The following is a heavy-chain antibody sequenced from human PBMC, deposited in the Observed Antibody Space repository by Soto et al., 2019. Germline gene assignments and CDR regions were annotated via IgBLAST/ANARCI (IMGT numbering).Heavy chain of an antibody. CDR3: ARDFIAASQGYFDY. Sequence: GASVKVSCKASGYTFTSYGISWVRQAPGQGLEGMGWISAYNGNTNYAQKLQGRVTMTTDTSTSPVSLELRSVTSADTAVYYCARDFIAASQGYFDYWGQGTLVTVSS. J-gene: IGHJ4*02. V-gene: IGHV1-18*01. CDR1: GYTFTSYG. CDR2: ISAYNGNT. D-gene: IGHD6-6*01.